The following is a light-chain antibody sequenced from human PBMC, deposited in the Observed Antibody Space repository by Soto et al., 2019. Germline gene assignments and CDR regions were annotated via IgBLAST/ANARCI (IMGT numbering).Light chain of an antibody. J-gene: IGKJ4*01. Sequence: EIVLTQSPATLSLSPGERATLSCRASQSVSSYLAWYQQKPGQAPRLLIYDASNRATGIPARFSGSGSGTDVTLTISSLEPDDFAVYYCQQRRNWPPLTFGGGTKVEIK. CDR2: DAS. CDR1: QSVSSY. V-gene: IGKV3-11*01. CDR3: QQRRNWPPLT.